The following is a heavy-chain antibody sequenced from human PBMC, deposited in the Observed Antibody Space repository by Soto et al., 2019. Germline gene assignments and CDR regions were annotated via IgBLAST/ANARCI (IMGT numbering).Heavy chain of an antibody. Sequence: PGGSLRLSCAASGFTFSSYSMNWVRQAPGKGLEWVSYISSSSSTIYYADSVKGRFTISRDNAKNSLYLQMNSLRAEDTAVYYCARAPMITFGGVIAPLDYWGQGTLVTV. CDR1: GFTFSSYS. J-gene: IGHJ4*02. V-gene: IGHV3-48*01. CDR2: ISSSSSTI. D-gene: IGHD3-16*02. CDR3: ARAPMITFGGVIAPLDY.